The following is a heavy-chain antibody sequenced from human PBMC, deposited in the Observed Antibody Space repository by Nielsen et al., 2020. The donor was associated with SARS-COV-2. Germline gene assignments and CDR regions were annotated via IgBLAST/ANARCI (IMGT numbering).Heavy chain of an antibody. D-gene: IGHD3-16*01. J-gene: IGHJ4*02. CDR2: INHSGST. V-gene: IGHV4-34*01. Sequence: WIRQPPGKGLEWIGEINHSGSTNYNPSLKSRVTISVDTSKNQFSLKLSSVTAADTAVYYCASQDRWGTDDYWGQGTLVTVSS. CDR3: ASQDRWGTDDY.